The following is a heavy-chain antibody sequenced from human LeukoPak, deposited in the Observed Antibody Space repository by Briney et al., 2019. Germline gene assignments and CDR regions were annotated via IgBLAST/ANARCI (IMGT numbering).Heavy chain of an antibody. CDR1: GFTFSSYG. D-gene: IGHD5-18*01. J-gene: IGHJ4*02. V-gene: IGHV3-23*01. CDR2: ISGSGGST. CDR3: AKGGVRLWSSVFDY. Sequence: GGTLRLSCAASGFTFSSYGMSWVRQAPGKGLEWVSAISGSGGSTYYADSVKGRFTISRDNSKNTLYLQMNSLRAEDTAVYYCAKGGVRLWSSVFDYWGQGTLVTVSS.